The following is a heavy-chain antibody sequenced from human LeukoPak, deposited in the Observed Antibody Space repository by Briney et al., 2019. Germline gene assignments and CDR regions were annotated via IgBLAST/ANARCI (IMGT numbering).Heavy chain of an antibody. D-gene: IGHD2-2*01. V-gene: IGHV3-21*01. J-gene: IGHJ4*02. CDR3: ARESWDIVVVPAALDY. Sequence: GGSLRLSCAASGFTFSSYSMNWVRQAPGKGLEWVSSISSSSSYIYYADSVKGRFTIPRDNAKNSLYLQMNSLRAEDTAVYYCARESWDIVVVPAALDYWGQGTLVTVSS. CDR2: ISSSSSYI. CDR1: GFTFSSYS.